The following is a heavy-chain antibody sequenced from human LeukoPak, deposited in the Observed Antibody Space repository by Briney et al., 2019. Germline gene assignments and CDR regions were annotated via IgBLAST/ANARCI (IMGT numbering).Heavy chain of an antibody. CDR2: ISAYNGNT. Sequence: EASVKVSCKASGYTFTSYGISWVRQAPGQGLEWMGWISAYNGNTNYAQKLQGRVTMTTDTSTSTAYMELRGLRSDDTAVYYCARAFPRITMIVVVNPDFDYWGQGTLVTVSS. CDR3: ARAFPRITMIVVVNPDFDY. J-gene: IGHJ4*02. V-gene: IGHV1-18*01. D-gene: IGHD3-22*01. CDR1: GYTFTSYG.